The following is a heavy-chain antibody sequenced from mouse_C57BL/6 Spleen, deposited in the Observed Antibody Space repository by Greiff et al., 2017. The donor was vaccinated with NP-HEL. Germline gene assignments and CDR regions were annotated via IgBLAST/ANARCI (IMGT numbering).Heavy chain of an antibody. V-gene: IGHV14-4*01. CDR1: GFNIKDDY. Sequence: VQLKESGAELVRPGASVKLSCTASGFNIKDDYMHWVKQRPEQGLEWIGWIDPENGDTEYASKFQGKATITADTSSNTAYLQLSSLTSEDTAVYYCKNYGSEAYWGQGTLVTVSA. CDR2: IDPENGDT. CDR3: KNYGSEAY. J-gene: IGHJ3*01. D-gene: IGHD1-1*01.